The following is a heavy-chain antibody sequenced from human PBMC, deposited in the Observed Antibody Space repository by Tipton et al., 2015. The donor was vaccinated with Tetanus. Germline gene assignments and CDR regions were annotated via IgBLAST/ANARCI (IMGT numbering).Heavy chain of an antibody. D-gene: IGHD2-2*01. Sequence: SLRLSCAASGFTFSSYSMNWVRQAPGKGLEWVSSISSSSSYIYYADSVKGRFTISRDNAKNSLYLQMNSLRAEDTAVYYCARDRTHIVVVPAASFRYYYYGMDVWGQGTTVTVSS. CDR2: ISSSSSYI. V-gene: IGHV3-21*01. J-gene: IGHJ6*02. CDR3: ARDRTHIVVVPAASFRYYYYGMDV. CDR1: GFTFSSYS.